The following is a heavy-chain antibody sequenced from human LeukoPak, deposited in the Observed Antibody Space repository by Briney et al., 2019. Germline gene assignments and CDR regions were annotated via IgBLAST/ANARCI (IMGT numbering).Heavy chain of an antibody. Sequence: SETLSLTCTVSGGSISSGAYYWSWIRQPPGKGLEWIGYIYLSGSTYYNPSLKSRVTISVDRSKNQFSLKLSSVTAADTAVYYCARAVYSGSYYYFDYWGQGTLVTVSS. CDR2: IYLSGST. J-gene: IGHJ4*02. CDR3: ARAVYSGSYYYFDY. V-gene: IGHV4-30-2*01. CDR1: GGSISSGAYY. D-gene: IGHD1-26*01.